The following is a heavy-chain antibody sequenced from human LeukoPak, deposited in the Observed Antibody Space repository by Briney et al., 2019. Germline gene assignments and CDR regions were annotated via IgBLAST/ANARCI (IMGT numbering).Heavy chain of an antibody. J-gene: IGHJ4*02. CDR1: GGTFSSYA. D-gene: IGHD3-10*01. CDR2: IIPIFGTA. Sequence: SVKVSCKASGGTFSSYAISWVRQAPGQGLEWMGGIIPIFGTANYAQKFQGRVTITTDESTSTAYMELSSLRSEDTAVYYCASFQSAVRGVDDYWGQGTLVTVSS. V-gene: IGHV1-69*05. CDR3: ASFQSAVRGVDDY.